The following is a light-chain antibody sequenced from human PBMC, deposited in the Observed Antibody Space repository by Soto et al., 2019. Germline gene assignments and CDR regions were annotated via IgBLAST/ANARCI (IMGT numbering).Light chain of an antibody. J-gene: IGKJ2*01. CDR2: GAS. CDR3: QHYADSPYT. CDR1: QSVSSGF. Sequence: EIVLTQSPVTLSSIAGEGATLSCRASQSVSSGFLCWYQQKPGQPPRILIYGASSRATDIPDRFSGSGYGTDFTLTISSLEPEDFAVYYCQHYADSPYTFGQGTKLEIK. V-gene: IGKV3-20*01.